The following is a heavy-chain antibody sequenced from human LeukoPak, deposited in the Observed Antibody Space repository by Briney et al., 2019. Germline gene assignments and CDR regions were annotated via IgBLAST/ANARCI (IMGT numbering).Heavy chain of an antibody. CDR1: GYTLTELS. V-gene: IGHV1-24*01. J-gene: IGHJ4*02. CDR3: AKDEAWGIEGEGAVGACDY. D-gene: IGHD1-26*01. CDR2: FDPEDGET. Sequence: ASVKVSCKVSGYTLTELSMHWVRQAPGKGLEWMGGFDPEDGETIYAQKFQGRVTMTEDTSTDTAYMELSSLRSEDTAVYFCAKDEAWGIEGEGAVGACDYWGQGTLVTVSS.